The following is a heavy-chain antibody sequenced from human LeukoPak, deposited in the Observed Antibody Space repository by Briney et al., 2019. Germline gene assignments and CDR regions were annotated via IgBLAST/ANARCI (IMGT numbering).Heavy chain of an antibody. D-gene: IGHD1-20*01. CDR1: GFTFSDYY. CDR3: ARSGTYNWNDESAFDI. Sequence: PGGSLRLSCAASGFTFSDYYMSWIRQAPGKGLEWVSYISSSGSTIYYADSVKGRFTISRDNAKNSLYLQMNSLRAEDTAVYYCARSGTYNWNDESAFDIWGQGTMVTVSS. CDR2: ISSSGSTI. V-gene: IGHV3-11*04. J-gene: IGHJ3*02.